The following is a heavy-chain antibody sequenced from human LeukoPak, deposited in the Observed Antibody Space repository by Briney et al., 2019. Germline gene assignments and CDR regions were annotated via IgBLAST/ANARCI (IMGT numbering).Heavy chain of an antibody. Sequence: GSSVKVSCKASGGTFSSYAISWVRQAPGQGLEWMGIINPSGGSTSYAQKFQGRVTMTRDTSTSTVYMELSSLRSEDTAVYYCATLESYDGSGPPWAFDIWGQGTMVTVSS. CDR1: GGTFSSYA. D-gene: IGHD3-10*01. J-gene: IGHJ3*02. V-gene: IGHV1-46*01. CDR2: INPSGGST. CDR3: ATLESYDGSGPPWAFDI.